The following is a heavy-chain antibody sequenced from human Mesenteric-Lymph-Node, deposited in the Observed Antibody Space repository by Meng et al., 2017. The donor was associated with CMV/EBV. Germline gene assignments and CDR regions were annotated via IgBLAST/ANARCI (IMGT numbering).Heavy chain of an antibody. CDR1: GFSFSSYA. V-gene: IGHV3-30*04. CDR2: VSYDETNK. Sequence: GGSLRLSYAASGFSFSSYAMHWVRQAPGKGLEWVAVVSYDETNKYYADSVKGRFTISRDNSKNTLSLQMNSLRAEDTAVYYCARGYCSSTNCPLDCWGQGTLVTVSS. D-gene: IGHD2-2*01. CDR3: ARGYCSSTNCPLDC. J-gene: IGHJ4*02.